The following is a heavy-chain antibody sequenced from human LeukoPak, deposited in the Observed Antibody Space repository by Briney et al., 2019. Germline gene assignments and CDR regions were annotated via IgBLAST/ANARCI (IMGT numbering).Heavy chain of an antibody. CDR1: GGSISSGGYY. CDR3: ARGPDGSGSYGFDY. Sequence: SETLSLTCTVSGGSISSGGYYWSWIRQHPGKGLEWIGYIYYSGSTYYNPPLKSRVTISVDTSKNQFSLKLSSVTAADTAVYYCARGPDGSGSYGFDYWGQGTLVTVSS. J-gene: IGHJ4*02. CDR2: IYYSGST. D-gene: IGHD3-10*01. V-gene: IGHV4-31*03.